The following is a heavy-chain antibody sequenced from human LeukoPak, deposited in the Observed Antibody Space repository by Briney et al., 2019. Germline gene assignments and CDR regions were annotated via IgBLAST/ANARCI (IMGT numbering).Heavy chain of an antibody. CDR1: GFTFDDYA. Sequence: GGSLRLSCAASGFTFDDYAMHWVRQAPGKGLEWVSGISWNSGSIGYADSVKGRFTISRDNAKNSLYLQMNSLRAEDMALYYCAKGLSSSWYSGFDYWGQGTLVTVSS. CDR2: ISWNSGSI. D-gene: IGHD6-13*01. J-gene: IGHJ4*02. CDR3: AKGLSSSWYSGFDY. V-gene: IGHV3-9*03.